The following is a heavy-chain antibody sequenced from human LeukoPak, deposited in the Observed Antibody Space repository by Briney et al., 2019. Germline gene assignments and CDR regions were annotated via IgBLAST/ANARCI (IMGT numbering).Heavy chain of an antibody. CDR3: AKGRGTTVTSAANY. V-gene: IGHV3-66*01. D-gene: IGHD4-17*01. J-gene: IGHJ4*02. Sequence: GGSLRLSCAASGFTVSSNYMSWVRQAPGKGLEWVSVIYSGGSTYYADSVKGRFTISRDNSKNTLYLQMNSLRAEDTAVYYCAKGRGTTVTSAANYWGQGTLVTVSS. CDR1: GFTVSSNY. CDR2: IYSGGST.